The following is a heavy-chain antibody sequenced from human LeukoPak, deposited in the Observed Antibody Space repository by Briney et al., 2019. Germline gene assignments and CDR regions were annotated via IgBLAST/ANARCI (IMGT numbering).Heavy chain of an antibody. CDR3: ARGRDSGSHTYYFDY. J-gene: IGHJ4*02. D-gene: IGHD1-26*01. CDR2: INPKSGGT. Sequence: ASVKVSCKASGYTFTGYYIHWVRQAPGQGLEWMAWINPKSGGTNNAQKFQGRVTMTRDTSINTAYMDLTRLRSGDTAVYYCARGRDSGSHTYYFDYWGQGTLVTVSS. V-gene: IGHV1-2*02. CDR1: GYTFTGYY.